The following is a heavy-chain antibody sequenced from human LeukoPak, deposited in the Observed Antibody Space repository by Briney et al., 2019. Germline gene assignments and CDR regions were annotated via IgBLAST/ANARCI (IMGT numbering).Heavy chain of an antibody. Sequence: ASVKVSCKASGYTFTGYYMHWVRQAPGQGPEWMGWINPNSGGTNYAQKFQGRVTMTRDTSISTAYMELSRLRSDDTAVYYCARGQQWLVPLDAFDIWGQGTMVTVSS. J-gene: IGHJ3*02. CDR2: INPNSGGT. D-gene: IGHD6-19*01. V-gene: IGHV1-2*02. CDR3: ARGQQWLVPLDAFDI. CDR1: GYTFTGYY.